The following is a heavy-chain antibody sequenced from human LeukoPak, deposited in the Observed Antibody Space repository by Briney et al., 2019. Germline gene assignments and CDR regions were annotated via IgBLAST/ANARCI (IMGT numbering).Heavy chain of an antibody. CDR1: GFTFSNCW. J-gene: IGHJ6*03. D-gene: IGHD6-13*01. CDR2: IESDGSRT. Sequence: GGSLRLSCAASGFTFSNCWMHWVRQAPGKGLEWVSRIESDGSRTRYADSVKGRFTISRDNSKNTLYLQMNSLRAEDTAVYYCAKGSAAGDYYMDVWGKGTTVTVSS. V-gene: IGHV3-74*01. CDR3: AKGSAAGDYYMDV.